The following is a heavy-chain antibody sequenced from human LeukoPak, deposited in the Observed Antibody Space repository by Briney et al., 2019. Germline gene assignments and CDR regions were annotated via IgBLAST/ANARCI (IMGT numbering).Heavy chain of an antibody. V-gene: IGHV3-7*01. CDR1: GFTFSTSW. CDR2: INKDGRQT. CDR3: ATSLDAPGNY. Sequence: QPGGSLRLSCVVSGFTFSTSWMAWVRQAPGKGLEWLANINKDGRQTYYVDSVKGRFTNSRDNAENSLHLQMNSLRAEDTAVYYCATSLDAPGNYWGQGSLVTVSS. J-gene: IGHJ4*02. D-gene: IGHD6-13*01.